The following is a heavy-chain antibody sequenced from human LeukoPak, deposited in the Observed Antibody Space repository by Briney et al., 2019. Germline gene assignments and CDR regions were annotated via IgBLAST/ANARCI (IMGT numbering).Heavy chain of an antibody. D-gene: IGHD3-9*01. CDR3: ARVQYDIVTGYYGVTCDY. V-gene: IGHV1-69*06. CDR2: IIPIFGTA. CDR1: GGTFNSYA. Sequence: SVKVFCKASGGTFNSYAISWVRQAPGQGLEWMGGIIPIFGTANYAQKLQGRVTITADKSTSTAYMELSSLRSEDTAVYYCARVQYDIVTGYYGVTCDYWGQGTLVTVSS. J-gene: IGHJ4*02.